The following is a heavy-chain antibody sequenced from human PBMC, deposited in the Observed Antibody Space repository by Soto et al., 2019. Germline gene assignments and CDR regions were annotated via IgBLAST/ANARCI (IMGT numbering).Heavy chain of an antibody. CDR2: IKQDGSEK. V-gene: IGHV3-7*03. CDR1: GFTFSSYW. J-gene: IGHJ4*02. D-gene: IGHD3-22*01. Sequence: PGGSLRLSCAASGFTFSSYWMSWFRQAPGKGLEWVANIKQDGSEKYYVDSVKGRFTISRDNAKNSLYLQMNSLRAEDTAVYYCARLDYYDSSAPEDYWGQGTLVTVSS. CDR3: ARLDYYDSSAPEDY.